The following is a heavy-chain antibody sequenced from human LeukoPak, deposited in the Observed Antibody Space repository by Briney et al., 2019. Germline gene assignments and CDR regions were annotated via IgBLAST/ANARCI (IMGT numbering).Heavy chain of an antibody. CDR3: ARVRGASSSSWYFDY. V-gene: IGHV3-30*03. CDR1: GFTFSSYG. Sequence: WGSLRLSCAASGFTFSSYGMHWVRQAPGKGLEWVAVISYDGSNKYYADSLKGRFTISRDNSKNTLYLQMNSLRAEDTAVYYCARVRGASSSSWYFDYWGQGTLVTVSS. J-gene: IGHJ4*02. CDR2: ISYDGSNK. D-gene: IGHD6-13*01.